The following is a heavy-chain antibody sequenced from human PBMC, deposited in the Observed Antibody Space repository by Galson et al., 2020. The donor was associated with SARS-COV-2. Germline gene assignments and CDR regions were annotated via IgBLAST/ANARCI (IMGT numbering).Heavy chain of an antibody. J-gene: IGHJ4*02. Sequence: GGSLRLSCAASGFTFSSYAMHWVRQAPGKGLEWVAAISYEGSNKYYPDSVKGRFTISRDNSKNTVYLQMNSLRAEDSALYYCAKDRVFRLYDFLSGYSPFFDYWGQGTLVTGSS. D-gene: IGHD3-3*01. CDR3: AKDRVFRLYDFLSGYSPFFDY. V-gene: IGHV3-30*04. CDR1: GFTFSSYA. CDR2: ISYEGSNK.